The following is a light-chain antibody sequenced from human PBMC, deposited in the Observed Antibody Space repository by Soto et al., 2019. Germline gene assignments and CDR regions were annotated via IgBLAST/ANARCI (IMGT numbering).Light chain of an antibody. CDR2: GAS. Sequence: EIVLTQSPGTLSLSPGERATLSCRASQSVSNNFLAWYQQKPGQAPRLFIYGASYRATGIPDRFSGSGSGTDFTLTISRLEPEDFAVCYCHQYSNSPLTFGGGTK. CDR1: QSVSNNF. J-gene: IGKJ4*01. CDR3: HQYSNSPLT. V-gene: IGKV3-20*01.